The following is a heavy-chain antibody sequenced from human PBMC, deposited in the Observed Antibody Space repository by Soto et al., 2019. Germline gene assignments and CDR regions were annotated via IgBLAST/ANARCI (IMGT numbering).Heavy chain of an antibody. CDR2: IIPIFGTA. CDR3: ARSEYSSSWVHHYYYYGMDV. D-gene: IGHD6-13*01. CDR1: GGTFSSYA. Sequence: QVQLVQSGAEVKKPGSSVKVSCKASGGTFSSYAISWVRQAPGQGLEWMGGIIPIFGTANYAQKFQGRVTITADESTSTAYMELSSLRSEDTAVYYCARSEYSSSWVHHYYYYGMDVWGQGTTVTVSS. V-gene: IGHV1-69*01. J-gene: IGHJ6*02.